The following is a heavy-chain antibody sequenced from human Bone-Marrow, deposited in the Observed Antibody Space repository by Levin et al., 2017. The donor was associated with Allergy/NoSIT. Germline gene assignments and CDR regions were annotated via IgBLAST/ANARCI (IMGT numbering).Heavy chain of an antibody. CDR1: GASMRSDSYY. Sequence: SETLSLVCTVSGASMRSDSYYWGWVRQPPGKGLEWIATVHYGGRTYHNPSLKSRVTMSVDTSRNQFSLRLNSVTAADTAVYFCTREVYTALRDYFDSWGRGNLVTVSS. D-gene: IGHD5/OR15-5a*01. CDR2: VHYGGRT. J-gene: IGHJ4*02. CDR3: TREVYTALRDYFDS. V-gene: IGHV4-39*02.